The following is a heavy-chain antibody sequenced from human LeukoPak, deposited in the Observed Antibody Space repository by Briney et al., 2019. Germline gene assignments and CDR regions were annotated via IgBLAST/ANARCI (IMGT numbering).Heavy chain of an antibody. D-gene: IGHD6-13*01. V-gene: IGHV4-59*10. J-gene: IGHJ5*02. CDR1: GGSFSGYY. Sequence: SKTLSLTCAVYGGSFSGYYWSWIRQPAGKGLEWIGRIYTSGSTNYNPSLKSRVTISVDTSKNQFSLKLSSVTAADTAVYHCARTYSSSSHNWFDPWGQGTLVTVSS. CDR3: ARTYSSSSHNWFDP. CDR2: IYTSGST.